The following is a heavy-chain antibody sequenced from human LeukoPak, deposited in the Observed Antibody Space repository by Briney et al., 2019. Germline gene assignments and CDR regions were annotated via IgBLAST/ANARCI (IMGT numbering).Heavy chain of an antibody. J-gene: IGHJ6*03. CDR2: ISSNGGST. CDR3: AKTYYDDYYYMDV. Sequence: GGSLRLSCAASGFTFSSYAMHWVRQAPGKGLEYVSAISSNGGSTYYANSVKGRFTISRDNSKNTLYLQMGSLRAEDMAVYYCAKTYYDDYYYMDVWGKGTTVTVSS. V-gene: IGHV3-64*01. CDR1: GFTFSSYA.